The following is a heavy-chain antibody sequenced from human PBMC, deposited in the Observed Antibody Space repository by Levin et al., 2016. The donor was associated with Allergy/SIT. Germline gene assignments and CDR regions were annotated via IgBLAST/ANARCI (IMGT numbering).Heavy chain of an antibody. Sequence: GESLKISCAASGFTVSSNYMSWVRQAPGKGLEWVSVIYSGGSTYYADSVKGRFTISRDNSKNTLYLQMNSLRAEDTAVYYCARDLKGGRTSWGQGTLVTVSS. V-gene: IGHV3-66*02. CDR2: IYSGGST. CDR3: ARDLKGGRTS. CDR1: GFTVSSNY. J-gene: IGHJ4*02. D-gene: IGHD1-26*01.